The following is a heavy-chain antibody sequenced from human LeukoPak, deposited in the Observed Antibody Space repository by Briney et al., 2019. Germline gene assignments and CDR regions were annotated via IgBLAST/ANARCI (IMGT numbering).Heavy chain of an antibody. D-gene: IGHD6-13*01. Sequence: SQTLSRICAISGDSVSSNSAAWNWIRQSPSRGLEWLGRTYYRSKWYNDYAVSVKSRITTNPATSKNQFSLKLSSVTAADTAVYYCAGNFGAAAAYDSWGQGTLVTVSS. CDR3: AGNFGAAAAYDS. V-gene: IGHV6-1*01. CDR1: GDSVSSNSAA. CDR2: TYYRSKWYN. J-gene: IGHJ4*02.